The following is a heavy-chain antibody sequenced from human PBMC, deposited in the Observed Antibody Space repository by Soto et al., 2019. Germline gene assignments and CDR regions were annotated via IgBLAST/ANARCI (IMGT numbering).Heavy chain of an antibody. D-gene: IGHD6-25*01. CDR2: ISFDAKNI. V-gene: IGHV3-30*18. CDR1: GFTFSLYG. CDR3: AKGSQAAAVLDH. J-gene: IGHJ4*02. Sequence: VQLVESGGGVVQPGRSLKLSCTTSGFTFSLYGMHWVRQAPGKGLEWLAVISFDAKNIYDADSVKGRFTISRDNSKTTLFLQMSHLRADDTAVYFCAKGSQAAAVLDHWGQGALVTVAS.